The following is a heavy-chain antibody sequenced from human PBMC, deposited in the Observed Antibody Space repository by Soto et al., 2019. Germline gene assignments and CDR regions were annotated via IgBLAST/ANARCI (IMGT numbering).Heavy chain of an antibody. CDR2: INHSGST. V-gene: IGHV4-34*01. J-gene: IGHJ5*02. CDR1: GGSFSGYY. Sequence: SETLSLTCAVYGGSFSGYYWSWIRQPPGKGLEWIGEINHSGSTNYNPSLKSRVTISVDTSKNQFSLKLSSVTAADTAVYYCASLYCSGGSCQKSNWFDPWGQGTLVTVSS. CDR3: ASLYCSGGSCQKSNWFDP. D-gene: IGHD2-15*01.